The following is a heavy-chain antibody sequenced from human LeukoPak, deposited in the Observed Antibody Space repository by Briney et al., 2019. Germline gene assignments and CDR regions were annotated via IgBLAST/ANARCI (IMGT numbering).Heavy chain of an antibody. CDR2: IYYSGST. D-gene: IGHD2-21*02. Sequence: SETLSLTCTVSGVSISSSNSYWGWIRQPPGKGLEWIGSIYYSGSTYYNPSLKSRVTISVDTSKNQFSLKLSSVTAADTAVYYCARRAVVTVGIDYWGQGTLVTVSS. V-gene: IGHV4-39*01. J-gene: IGHJ4*02. CDR3: ARRAVVTVGIDY. CDR1: GVSISSSNSY.